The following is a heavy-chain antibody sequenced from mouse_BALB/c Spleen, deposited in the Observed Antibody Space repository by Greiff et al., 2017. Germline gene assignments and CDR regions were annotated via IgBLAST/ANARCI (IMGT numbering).Heavy chain of an antibody. CDR3: LFGVYYGSSPYAMDY. CDR2: IDPETGGT. J-gene: IGHJ4*01. Sequence: QVQLQQSGAELVRPGASVTLSCKASGYTFTDYEMHWVKQTPVHGLEWIGAIDPETGGTAYNQKFKGKATLTADKSSSTAYMELRSLTSEDSAVYYCLFGVYYGSSPYAMDYWGQGTSVTVSS. CDR1: GYTFTDYE. V-gene: IGHV1-15*01. D-gene: IGHD1-1*01.